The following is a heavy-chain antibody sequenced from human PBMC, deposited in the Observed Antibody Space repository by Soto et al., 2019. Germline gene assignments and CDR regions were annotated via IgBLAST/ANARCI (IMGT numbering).Heavy chain of an antibody. D-gene: IGHD1-26*01. CDR1: GGSISSSSYY. Sequence: QLQLQESGPGLVKPSATLSLTCTVSGGSISSSSYYWGWIRQPPGKGLEWIGSIYYSGSTYYNPSRKSRVTISVDTSKNQFSLKLSSVTAADTAVYYCAEFSGNSAYDYWGQGTLVTVSS. J-gene: IGHJ4*02. CDR3: AEFSGNSAYDY. CDR2: IYYSGST. V-gene: IGHV4-39*01.